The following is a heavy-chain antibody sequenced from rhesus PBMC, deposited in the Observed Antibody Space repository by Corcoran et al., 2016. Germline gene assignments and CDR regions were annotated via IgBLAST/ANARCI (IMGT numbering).Heavy chain of an antibody. V-gene: IGHV4-65*01. J-gene: IGHJ6*01. CDR3: ARGGVVVLKG. D-gene: IGHD2-27*01. CDR2: IRGRRGST. Sequence: QVQLQESGPGLVKPSATLSLTCAVSGGSVSTSNWWTWICQLPGKGLEWIGSIRGRRGSTYYNPTLKSRVTIATDTSKNQVSRKLTSVTVADTAVYYCARGGVVVLKGWGQGVGVTVSS. CDR1: GGSVSTSNW.